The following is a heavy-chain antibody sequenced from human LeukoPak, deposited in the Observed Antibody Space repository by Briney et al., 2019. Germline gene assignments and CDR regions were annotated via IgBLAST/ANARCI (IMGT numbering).Heavy chain of an antibody. J-gene: IGHJ6*02. Sequence: PGGSLRLSCAASGFTFSSYAMHWVRQAPGKGLEWVAVISYDGSNKYYADSVKGRFTISRDNSKNTLYLQMNSLRAEDTAVYYCARDDSTLGYYYYGMDVWGQGTMVTVSS. CDR2: ISYDGSNK. V-gene: IGHV3-30-3*01. D-gene: IGHD2-15*01. CDR1: GFTFSSYA. CDR3: ARDDSTLGYYYYGMDV.